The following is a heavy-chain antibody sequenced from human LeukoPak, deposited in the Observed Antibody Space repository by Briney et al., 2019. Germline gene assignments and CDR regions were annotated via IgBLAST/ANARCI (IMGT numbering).Heavy chain of an antibody. V-gene: IGHV1-46*01. D-gene: IGHD3-10*01. J-gene: IGHJ3*02. Sequence: GASVKVSCKASGYIFTNYYIHWVRQAPGQGLEWMGIINPGGGSTNYAQKFQGRVTMTRDTSTSTVYMELSRLRSEDTAVYYCARDFGKYYLHKGCSFDIWGQGTMVTVSS. CDR1: GYIFTNYY. CDR2: INPGGGST. CDR3: ARDFGKYYLHKGCSFDI.